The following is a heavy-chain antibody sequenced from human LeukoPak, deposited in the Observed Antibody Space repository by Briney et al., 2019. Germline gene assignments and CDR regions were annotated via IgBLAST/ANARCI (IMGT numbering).Heavy chain of an antibody. Sequence: GGSLRLSCAASGFTFSSDAMHWVRHATGKGLEYVSAISSNGGTTHYGNSVKGRFTISRDNSKNTLYLQMGSLRAEDMAVYFCARSSGYGYYFDYWGQGTLVTVSS. V-gene: IGHV3-64*01. CDR2: ISSNGGTT. CDR1: GFTFSSDA. J-gene: IGHJ4*02. D-gene: IGHD3-22*01. CDR3: ARSSGYGYYFDY.